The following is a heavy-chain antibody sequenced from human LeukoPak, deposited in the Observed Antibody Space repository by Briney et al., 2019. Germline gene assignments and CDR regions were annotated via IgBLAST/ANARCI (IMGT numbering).Heavy chain of an antibody. J-gene: IGHJ2*01. V-gene: IGHV1-18*01. D-gene: IGHD4-17*01. CDR3: ARVDVISSYGDYVSYFDL. CDR1: GYTFTSYG. CDR2: ISAYNGNT. Sequence: ASVKVSYKASGYTFTSYGISWVRQAPGQGLEWMGWISAYNGNTNYAQKLQGRVTMTTDTSTSTAYMELRSLRSDDTAVYYCARVDVISSYGDYVSYFDLWGRGTLVTVSS.